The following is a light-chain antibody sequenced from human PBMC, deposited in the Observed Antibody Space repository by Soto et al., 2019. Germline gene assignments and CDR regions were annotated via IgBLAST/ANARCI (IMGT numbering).Light chain of an antibody. V-gene: IGKV3-15*01. Sequence: EIVMTQSPATLSVSPGERATLSCRASQSVSSSYLAWYQQKPGQPPRLLIYGASTRATGIPARFSGSGSGTEFTLTINSLQSEDFAVYYCQQYNNWPRTFGQGTKVDI. J-gene: IGKJ1*01. CDR2: GAS. CDR1: QSVSSSY. CDR3: QQYNNWPRT.